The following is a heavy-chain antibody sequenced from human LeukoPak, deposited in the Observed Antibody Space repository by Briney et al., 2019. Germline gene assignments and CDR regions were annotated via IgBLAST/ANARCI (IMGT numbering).Heavy chain of an antibody. D-gene: IGHD5-18*01. V-gene: IGHV3-7*01. CDR2: IKKDGSEK. CDR1: GFTFSSYW. CDR3: ARDLSGVTGYTYGRGIDY. Sequence: GGSLRLSCAASGFTFSSYWMSWVRQAPGKGLEWVANIKKDGSEKYYVDAVKGRFTISRDNAKSSLYLQMNSLRAEDTAIYYCARDLSGVTGYTYGRGIDYWGQGTLVTVSS. J-gene: IGHJ4*02.